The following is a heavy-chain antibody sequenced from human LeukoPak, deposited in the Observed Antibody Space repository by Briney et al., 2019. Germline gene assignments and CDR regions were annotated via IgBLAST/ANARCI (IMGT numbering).Heavy chain of an antibody. CDR2: IKEDGNEK. J-gene: IGHJ5*01. CDR3: ARHGLAELQLLSWFDY. Sequence: GGSLRLSCAASGFTFSRYWLSWVRQAPGKGLEWVANIKEDGNEKFYVDSVKGRFTISRDNAKNSMYLQMNSLRAEDTAVYCCARHGLAELQLLSWFDYWGQGSLVTVSS. V-gene: IGHV3-7*01. D-gene: IGHD2-21*02. CDR1: GFTFSRYW.